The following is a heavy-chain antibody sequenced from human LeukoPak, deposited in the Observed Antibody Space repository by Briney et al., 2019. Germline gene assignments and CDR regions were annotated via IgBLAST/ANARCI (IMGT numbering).Heavy chain of an antibody. V-gene: IGHV3-33*01. Sequence: GGSLRLSCAASGFTFSSYGMHWVRQAPGKGLEWVAVIRYDGSNKYYADSVKGRFAISRDNSKNTLYLQINSLRAEDTAVYYCARDPPAVHFDYWGQGTLVTVSS. D-gene: IGHD2-2*01. CDR2: IRYDGSNK. CDR3: ARDPPAVHFDY. J-gene: IGHJ4*02. CDR1: GFTFSSYG.